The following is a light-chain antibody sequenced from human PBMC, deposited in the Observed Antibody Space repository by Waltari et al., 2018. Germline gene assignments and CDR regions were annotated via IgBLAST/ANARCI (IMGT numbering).Light chain of an antibody. Sequence: EGDLTQSPVTLSLSPGERATLSCRASPSVSDYLAWYQQKPGQAPRLLIYDASNRATGIPARFRGSGSGTDFTLTISNLEPEDFAVYFCHQYKNWPLTFGQGTRLDI. CDR1: PSVSDY. J-gene: IGKJ5*01. CDR2: DAS. CDR3: HQYKNWPLT. V-gene: IGKV3-11*01.